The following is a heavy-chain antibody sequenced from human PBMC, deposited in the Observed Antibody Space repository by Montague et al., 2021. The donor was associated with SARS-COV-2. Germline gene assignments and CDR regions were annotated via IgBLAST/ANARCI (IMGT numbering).Heavy chain of an antibody. D-gene: IGHD2-2*01. CDR1: GFTFSSYE. CDR3: ARECCSSTSLRARYFDY. J-gene: IGHJ4*02. CDR2: ISSSGSTI. Sequence: SLRLSCAASGFTFSSYEMNWVRQAPGKGLEWVSYISSSGSTIYYADSVKGRFTISRDNAKNSLYLQMNSLRAEDTAVYYCARECCSSTSLRARYFDYWGQGTLVTVSS. V-gene: IGHV3-48*03.